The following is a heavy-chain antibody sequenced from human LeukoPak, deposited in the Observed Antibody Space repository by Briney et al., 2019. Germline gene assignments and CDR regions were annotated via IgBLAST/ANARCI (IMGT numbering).Heavy chain of an antibody. V-gene: IGHV1-46*01. CDR2: INPSGAGT. D-gene: IGHD3-22*01. J-gene: IGHJ4*02. Sequence: ASVKVSCKASGYTLTSYYMHWVRQAPGQGLEWVGIINPSGAGTTYAQKFQGRVTMTRDTSTSTVYMELSSLRPEDTAVYYCARDHSSVYFFDYWGQGTLVTVSS. CDR1: GYTLTSYY. CDR3: ARDHSSVYFFDY.